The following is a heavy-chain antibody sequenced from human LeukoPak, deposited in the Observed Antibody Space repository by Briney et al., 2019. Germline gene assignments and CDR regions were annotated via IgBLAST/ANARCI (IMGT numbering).Heavy chain of an antibody. CDR3: ARIGGDSHVDY. CDR1: GFTVSNIY. Sequence: PGGSLRLSCAASGFTVSNIYMTWVRQAPGKGLEWASIIYRGGGTYYADSVKGRFTISRDNSKNTLYLQMNSLRAEDTAVYYCARIGGDSHVDYWGQGTLVTVSS. J-gene: IGHJ4*02. D-gene: IGHD1-26*01. V-gene: IGHV3-53*01. CDR2: IYRGGGT.